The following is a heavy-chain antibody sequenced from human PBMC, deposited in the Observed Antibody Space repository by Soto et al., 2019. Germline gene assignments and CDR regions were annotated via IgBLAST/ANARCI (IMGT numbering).Heavy chain of an antibody. Sequence: GGSVRLSCAASGFRFSSYSMNWVRQAPGKGLEWVSSISSSSSYIYYADSVKGRFTISRDNAKNSLYLQMNSLRAEDTAVYYCATTGGYCSSTSCFINWFDPWGQGTLVTVSS. J-gene: IGHJ5*02. CDR1: GFRFSSYS. CDR3: ATTGGYCSSTSCFINWFDP. CDR2: ISSSSSYI. V-gene: IGHV3-21*01. D-gene: IGHD2-2*01.